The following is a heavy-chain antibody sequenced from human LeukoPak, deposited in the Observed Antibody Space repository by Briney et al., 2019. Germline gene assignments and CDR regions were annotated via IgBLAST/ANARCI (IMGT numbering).Heavy chain of an antibody. CDR2: IKQDGGQK. V-gene: IGHV3-7*05. CDR1: GFTFTNYW. J-gene: IGHJ4*02. D-gene: IGHD2-15*01. CDR3: AREGDCSGGSCYPSEAY. Sequence: GGSLRLSCAASGFTFTNYWMSWVRQAPGEELEWVANIKQDGGQKYYMVSVKGRFTISRDNAKTSVYLQMNSLRLEDTAVYYYAREGDCSGGSCYPSEAYWGQGTLVIVSS.